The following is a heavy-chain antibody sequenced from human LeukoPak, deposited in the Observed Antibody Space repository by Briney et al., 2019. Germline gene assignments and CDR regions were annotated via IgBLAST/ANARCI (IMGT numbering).Heavy chain of an antibody. Sequence: GGSLRLSCAASGFTFSSYAMHWVRQAPGKGLEWVAVISYDGSNKYYADSVKGRFTISRDNSKNTLYLQMNSLRAEDTAVYYCARDVSSGWLGRDNWGQGTLVTVSS. J-gene: IGHJ4*02. CDR3: ARDVSSGWLGRDN. V-gene: IGHV3-30-3*01. CDR1: GFTFSSYA. CDR2: ISYDGSNK. D-gene: IGHD6-19*01.